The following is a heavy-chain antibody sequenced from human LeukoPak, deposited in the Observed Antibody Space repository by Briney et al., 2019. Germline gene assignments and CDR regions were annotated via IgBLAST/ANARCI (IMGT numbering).Heavy chain of an antibody. V-gene: IGHV4-34*12. CDR1: GGSFSGYY. D-gene: IGHD1-1*01. Sequence: PSETLSLTCAVYGGSFSGYYWTWVRQPPGKGLEWIGEIIHSGSTNYNPSLKSRVTISVDTFKNQFSLKLSSVTAADTAVYYCARLEAYWGQGTLVTVSS. J-gene: IGHJ4*02. CDR2: IIHSGST. CDR3: ARLEAY.